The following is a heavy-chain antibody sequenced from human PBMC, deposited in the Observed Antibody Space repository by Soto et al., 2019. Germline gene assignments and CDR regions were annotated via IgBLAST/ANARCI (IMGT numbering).Heavy chain of an antibody. D-gene: IGHD6-13*01. J-gene: IGHJ4*02. Sequence: QVQLVESGGGVVQPGRSLRLSCAASGFTFSNYGMHWVRQAPGKGLEWVAVMSYDGINKYHADSVKGRFTISSDNSRNTLYLQMNSLRVEDTAVYYCAKDRGSSWSFDYWGRGTLVTVSS. CDR2: MSYDGINK. CDR1: GFTFSNYG. CDR3: AKDRGSSWSFDY. V-gene: IGHV3-30*18.